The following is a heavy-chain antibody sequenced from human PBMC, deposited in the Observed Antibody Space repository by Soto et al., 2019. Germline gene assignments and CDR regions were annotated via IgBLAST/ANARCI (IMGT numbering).Heavy chain of an antibody. CDR1: GGSISSYY. Sequence: PSETLSLTCTVSGGSISSYYWSWIRQPPGKGLEWIGYIYYSGSTNYNPSLKSRVTISVDTSKNQFSLKLSSVTAADTAVYYCASLSPFIVGATFDYWGQGTLVTVSS. CDR2: IYYSGST. D-gene: IGHD1-26*01. J-gene: IGHJ4*02. CDR3: ASLSPFIVGATFDY. V-gene: IGHV4-59*01.